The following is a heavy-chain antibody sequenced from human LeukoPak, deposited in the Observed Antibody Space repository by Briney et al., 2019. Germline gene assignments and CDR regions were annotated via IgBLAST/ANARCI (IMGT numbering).Heavy chain of an antibody. CDR2: ISWDSGSL. J-gene: IGHJ4*02. V-gene: IGHV3-9*01. Sequence: PGGSLRLSCAVSGFTFGGSAMHWVRQAPGKGLEWVSGISWDSGSLDYADCVKGRFTISRDNAKNSLYLQMDSLRAEDTAFYYCAKEGSVCTNGICRYFDYWAREPWSPSPQ. CDR1: GFTFGGSA. D-gene: IGHD2-8*01. CDR3: AKEGSVCTNGICRYFDY.